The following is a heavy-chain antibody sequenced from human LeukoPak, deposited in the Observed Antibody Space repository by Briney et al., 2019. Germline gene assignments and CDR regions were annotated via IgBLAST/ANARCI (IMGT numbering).Heavy chain of an antibody. CDR1: GGSISISSYY. CDR2: IYYSGST. J-gene: IGHJ4*02. V-gene: IGHV4-39*02. Sequence: SETLSLTCTVSGGSISISSYYWGWIRQPPGKGLEWIGTIYYSGSTYYNPSLKSRVTISVDTSENQFSLKLTSVTAADTAVYYCARDGSSSSFDYWGQGTLVTVSS. CDR3: ARDGSSSSFDY. D-gene: IGHD6-6*01.